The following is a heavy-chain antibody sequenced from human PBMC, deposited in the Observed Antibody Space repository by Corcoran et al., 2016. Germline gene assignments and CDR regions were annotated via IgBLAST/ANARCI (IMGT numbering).Heavy chain of an antibody. CDR1: GYTCSSYN. CDR3: ARESGSLSVDY. Sequence: QVQLVQSGAEVEKPGSSVKVSCQASGYTCSSYNMQWVRQAPGQGLEWMGIINPSGGSATYAQKFQGRVTMTRDTSTSTVYMELSSVRFEDTAVYYCARESGSLSVDYWGQATLVTVSS. CDR2: INPSGGSA. D-gene: IGHD6-13*01. J-gene: IGHJ4*02. V-gene: IGHV1-46*01.